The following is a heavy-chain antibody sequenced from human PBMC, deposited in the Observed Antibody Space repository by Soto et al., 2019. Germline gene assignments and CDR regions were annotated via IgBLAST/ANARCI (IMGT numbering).Heavy chain of an antibody. CDR2: INHSGST. V-gene: IGHV4-34*01. J-gene: IGHJ6*02. CDR3: ARGYGSGSYYYYYGMDV. CDR1: GGSFSGYY. Sequence: SETLSLTCAVYGGSFSGYYWSWIRQPPGEGLEWIGEINHSGSTNYNPSLKSRVTISVDTSKNQFSLKLSSVTAADTAVYYCARGYGSGSYYYYYGMDVWGQGTTVTV. D-gene: IGHD3-10*01.